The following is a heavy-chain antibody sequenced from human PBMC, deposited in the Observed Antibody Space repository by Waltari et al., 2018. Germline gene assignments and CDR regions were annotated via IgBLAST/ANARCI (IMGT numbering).Heavy chain of an antibody. CDR1: AFTFRRYG. Sequence: QVPLVESGGGVVQPARPLRLSCAASAFTFRRYGMHWVRQAPGKGLEWVAVIWYDGSNKYYADSVKGRFTISRDNSKNTLYLQMNSLRAEDTAVYYCARGIVGATGFDYWGQGTLVTVSS. CDR3: ARGIVGATGFDY. D-gene: IGHD1-26*01. J-gene: IGHJ4*02. CDR2: IWYDGSNK. V-gene: IGHV3-33*01.